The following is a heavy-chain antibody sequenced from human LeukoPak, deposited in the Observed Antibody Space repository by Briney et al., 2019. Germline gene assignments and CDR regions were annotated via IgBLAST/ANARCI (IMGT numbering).Heavy chain of an antibody. CDR1: GGSFSGYY. CDR2: INHSGST. CDR3: ARGRLRVWYFDL. D-gene: IGHD4-17*01. Sequence: SETLSLTCAVYGGSFSGYYWSWIRQPPGKGLEWIGEINHSGSTNYNPSPKSRVTISVDTSKNQFSLKLSSVTAADTAVYYCARGRLRVWYFDLWGRGTLVTVSS. V-gene: IGHV4-34*01. J-gene: IGHJ2*01.